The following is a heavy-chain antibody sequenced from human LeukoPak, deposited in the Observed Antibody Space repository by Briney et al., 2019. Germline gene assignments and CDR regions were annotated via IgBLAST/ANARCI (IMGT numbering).Heavy chain of an antibody. CDR2: INPDGSTT. CDR1: GFTFSSSW. J-gene: IGHJ4*02. CDR3: ARGVGGDRDY. D-gene: IGHD2-21*02. Sequence: GGSLRLSCAASGFTFSSSWMHWVRQAPGKGLAWVSRINPDGSTTSHADSVKGRFTISRDNAKNTVYLQMNSLRAEDTAVYYCARGVGGDRDYWGQGTLVTVSS. V-gene: IGHV3-74*01.